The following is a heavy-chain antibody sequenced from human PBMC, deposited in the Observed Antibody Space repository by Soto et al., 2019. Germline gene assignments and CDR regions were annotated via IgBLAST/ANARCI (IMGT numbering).Heavy chain of an antibody. J-gene: IGHJ5*02. CDR2: ISGGGDST. V-gene: IGHV3-23*01. Sequence: EVQLLESGGGLVQPGGSLRLSCAASGFTFSTNSMTWVRQAPGKGLEWVCGISGGGDSTHYADSVKGRFTISRDNSKNMVYVQMNSLTADDTAVYFCSKWDGYGDQWGQGTLVTVSS. CDR1: GFTFSTNS. CDR3: SKWDGYGDQ. D-gene: IGHD5-12*01.